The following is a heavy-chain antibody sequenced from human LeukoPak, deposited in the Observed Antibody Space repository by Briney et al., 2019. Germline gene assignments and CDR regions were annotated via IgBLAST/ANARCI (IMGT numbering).Heavy chain of an antibody. J-gene: IGHJ4*02. Sequence: SETLSLTCAVYGGSFSGYYGSWIRQPPGKGLEWIGEIHHSGGTSYNPSLKSRVTISVDTSKNQFSLKLSSVTAADTAVYYCARGPHTPDYWGQGTLVTVSS. CDR3: ARGPHTPDY. V-gene: IGHV4-34*01. CDR1: GGSFSGYY. D-gene: IGHD2-21*01. CDR2: IHHSGGT.